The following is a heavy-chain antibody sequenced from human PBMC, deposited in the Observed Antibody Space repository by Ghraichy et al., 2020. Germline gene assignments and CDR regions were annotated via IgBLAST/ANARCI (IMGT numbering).Heavy chain of an antibody. D-gene: IGHD3-9*01. CDR3: ARVTGSNSFDI. V-gene: IGHV3-11*05. J-gene: IGHJ3*02. CDR2: IRSATTYT. Sequence: GGSLRLSCAASGFTFSDYYMTWIRQAPGKGLEWVSYIRSATTYTNYADSVKGRFSISRDNAKNSLHLQMNSLRVEDMAVYYCARVTGSNSFDIWGQGTMVTVSS. CDR1: GFTFSDYY.